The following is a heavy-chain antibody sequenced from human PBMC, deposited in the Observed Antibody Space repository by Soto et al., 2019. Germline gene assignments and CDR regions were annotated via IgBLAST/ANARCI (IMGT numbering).Heavy chain of an antibody. CDR1: GYTFTSYG. D-gene: IGHD3-3*01. CDR3: ARSSITIVGVVIGAFDI. Sequence: GASVKVSCKASGYTFTSYGISWVRQAPGQGLEWMGWISAYNGNTNYAQKLQGRVTMTTDTSTSTAYMELRSLRSDDTAVYYCARSSITIVGVVIGAFDIWGQGTMVTVSS. V-gene: IGHV1-18*01. CDR2: ISAYNGNT. J-gene: IGHJ3*02.